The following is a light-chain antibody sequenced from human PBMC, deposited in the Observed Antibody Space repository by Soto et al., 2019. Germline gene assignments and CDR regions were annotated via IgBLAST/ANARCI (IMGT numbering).Light chain of an antibody. V-gene: IGKV1-5*01. J-gene: IGKJ2*01. Sequence: DIQMTQSPSTLSASVGDRVTITCRASQRFSTWLAWYQQKPGKASRLLIYDASSLEGGVPSRFSGRGSGTEFTLTISGLQPDDFATYYCQQYNSSPYTFGQGTKLEIK. CDR1: QRFSTW. CDR2: DAS. CDR3: QQYNSSPYT.